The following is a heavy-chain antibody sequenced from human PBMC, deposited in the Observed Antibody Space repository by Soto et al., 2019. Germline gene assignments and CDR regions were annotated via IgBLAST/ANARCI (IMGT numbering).Heavy chain of an antibody. Sequence: SETLSLTCTVSGGSISSGDYYWSWIRQPPGKGLEWIGYIYYSGSTYYNPSLKSRVTISVDTSKNQFSLKLSSVTAADTAVYYCGGSYDILTGYYYFDYWRQGTLVTVSS. CDR3: GGSYDILTGYYYFDY. J-gene: IGHJ4*02. CDR1: GGSISSGDYY. D-gene: IGHD3-9*01. V-gene: IGHV4-30-4*01. CDR2: IYYSGST.